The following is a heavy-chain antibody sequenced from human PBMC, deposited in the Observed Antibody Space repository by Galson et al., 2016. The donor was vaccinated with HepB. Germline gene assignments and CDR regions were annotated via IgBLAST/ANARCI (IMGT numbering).Heavy chain of an antibody. J-gene: IGHJ5*02. V-gene: IGHV4-61*02. D-gene: IGHD2-15*01. Sequence: TLSLTCTVSGGSISSGSYYWNWIRQPAGKGLEWIGRIYTSGSNNYNPSLKSRVTISVDTSKNQFPLKLSSVTAAGTAVYYCAGDTSVVGATDQFDPWGQGALVTVSS. CDR3: AGDTSVVGATDQFDP. CDR1: GGSISSGSYY. CDR2: IYTSGSN.